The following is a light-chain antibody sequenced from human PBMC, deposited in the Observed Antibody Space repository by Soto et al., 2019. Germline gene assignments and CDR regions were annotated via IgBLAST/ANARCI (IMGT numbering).Light chain of an antibody. Sequence: DIQMTQSPSTLSASVGDRVTITCRASQSISSWLAWYQQKPGKAPKLLIYDASSLESGVPSRFSGSGSSTVFTLTITSLTPDDFATYYWQQYNSYPWTFGQGPKVEIK. CDR1: QSISSW. CDR3: QQYNSYPWT. CDR2: DAS. J-gene: IGKJ1*01. V-gene: IGKV1-5*01.